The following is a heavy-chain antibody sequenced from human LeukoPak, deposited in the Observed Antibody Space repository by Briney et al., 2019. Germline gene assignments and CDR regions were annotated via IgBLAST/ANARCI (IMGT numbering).Heavy chain of an antibody. CDR2: INHSGST. J-gene: IGHJ4*02. D-gene: IGHD3-9*01. CDR1: GVSFSGYY. V-gene: IGHV4-34*01. CDR3: ARVNYDILTGYYKTIDY. Sequence: SETLSLTCAVYGVSFSGYYWSWIRQPPGKGLEWIGEINHSGSTNYNPSLKSRVTISVDTSKNQFSLKLSSVTAADTAVYYCARVNYDILTGYYKTIDYWGQGTLVTVSS.